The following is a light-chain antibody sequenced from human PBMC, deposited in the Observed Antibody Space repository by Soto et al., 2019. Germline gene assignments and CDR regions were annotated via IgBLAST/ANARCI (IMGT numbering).Light chain of an antibody. J-gene: IGKJ1*01. Sequence: IVMTQSPATLSVSPGERATLSCRASQSIDNKLAWYQQRPGQAPRLLIYGASTRVTGIPARFSGSGSGTEFTLTISGLQSEDFGVYYCQQYYSTPWTFGQGTKVEIK. V-gene: IGKV3-15*01. CDR3: QQYYSTPWT. CDR1: QSIDNK. CDR2: GAS.